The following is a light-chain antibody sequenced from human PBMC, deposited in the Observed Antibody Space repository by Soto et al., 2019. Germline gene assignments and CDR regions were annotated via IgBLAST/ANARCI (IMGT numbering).Light chain of an antibody. CDR3: QQYYSNALT. CDR2: WAS. J-gene: IGKJ4*01. V-gene: IGKV4-1*01. Sequence: DIVMTQSPDSLAVSLGERATINCKSSQRVLYSSNNKNYLAWYQQKPGQPPKLLIYWASTRESGVPDRFSGSGSGTDFTLTISSLHAEDVAVYYCQQYYSNALTFGGGTKVEIK. CDR1: QRVLYSSNNKNY.